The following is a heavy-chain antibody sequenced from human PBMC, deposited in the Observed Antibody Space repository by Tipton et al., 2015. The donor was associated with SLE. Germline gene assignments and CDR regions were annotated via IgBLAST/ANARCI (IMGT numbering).Heavy chain of an antibody. D-gene: IGHD2-21*01. CDR2: IFSSGNT. J-gene: IGHJ4*02. CDR3: AREGISYCGGDCHGSFDY. V-gene: IGHV4-61*02. Sequence: TLSLTCTVSGDSMNSGVYYWSWLRQPAGKGLEWIGRIFSSGNTIYNPSLKSRVTISEDTSKNQFSLRWSSVTAADTAVYYCAREGISYCGGDCHGSFDYWGQGSLVTVSS. CDR1: GDSMNSGVYY.